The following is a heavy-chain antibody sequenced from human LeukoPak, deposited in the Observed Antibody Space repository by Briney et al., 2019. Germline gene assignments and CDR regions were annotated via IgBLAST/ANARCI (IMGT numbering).Heavy chain of an antibody. CDR1: GFTFSSYA. V-gene: IGHV3-30-3*01. Sequence: PGGSLRLSCAASGFTFSSYAMHWVRQAPGKGLEWVAAISYDGSNKYYADSVKGRFTISRDNAKNSLYLQMNSLRAEDTAVYYCARIEHVIYYYDTSGYYGGFDYWGPGTLVTVSS. CDR2: ISYDGSNK. CDR3: ARIEHVIYYYDTSGYYGGFDY. D-gene: IGHD3-22*01. J-gene: IGHJ4*02.